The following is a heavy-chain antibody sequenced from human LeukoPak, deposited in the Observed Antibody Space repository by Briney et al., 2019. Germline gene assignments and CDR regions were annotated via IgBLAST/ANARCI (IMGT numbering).Heavy chain of an antibody. CDR1: GGSISSSSYY. Sequence: SETLSLTCTVSGGSISSSSYYWGWIRQPPGKGLEWIGSIYYSGSTYYNPSLKSRFTISVDTSKNQFSLKLSSVTAADTAVYYCARVTYYYDSSGYYGGGFDYWGQGTLVTVSS. V-gene: IGHV4-39*01. CDR2: IYYSGST. J-gene: IGHJ4*02. D-gene: IGHD3-22*01. CDR3: ARVTYYYDSSGYYGGGFDY.